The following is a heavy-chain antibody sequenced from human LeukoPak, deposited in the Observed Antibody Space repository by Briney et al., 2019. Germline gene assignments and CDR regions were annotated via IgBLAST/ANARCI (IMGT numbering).Heavy chain of an antibody. Sequence: SETLSLTCTVSGGSISSSGYYWGWIRQPPGKGLEWIGTIYYGGTTFYNPSLKSRVTISVDTSKNQFSLKLSSVTAADTAVYYCARGYRWLVLSYWGQGTLVTVSS. CDR1: GGSISSSGYY. J-gene: IGHJ4*02. CDR3: ARGYRWLVLSY. D-gene: IGHD6-19*01. V-gene: IGHV4-39*07. CDR2: IYYGGTT.